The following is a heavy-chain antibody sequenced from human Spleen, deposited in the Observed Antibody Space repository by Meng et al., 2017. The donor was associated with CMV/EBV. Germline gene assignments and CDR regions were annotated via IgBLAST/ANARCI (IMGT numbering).Heavy chain of an antibody. Sequence: ASVKVSCKASGYTFTSYDINWVRQATGQGLEWMGWMNPNSGNTGYAQKFQGRVTMTRDTSISTAYIELSRLGSDDTAVYYCARSLSGSYYWYFNLWGRGTLVIVSS. D-gene: IGHD1-26*01. V-gene: IGHV1-8*02. CDR1: GYTFTSYD. J-gene: IGHJ2*01. CDR3: ARSLSGSYYWYFNL. CDR2: MNPNSGNT.